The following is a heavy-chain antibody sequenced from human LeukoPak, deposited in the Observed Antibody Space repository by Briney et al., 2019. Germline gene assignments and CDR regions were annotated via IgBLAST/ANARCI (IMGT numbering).Heavy chain of an antibody. CDR2: ISGSGGST. Sequence: HPGGSLRLSCAASGFTFSSYAMSWVRQAPGKGLEWVSAISGSGGSTYYADSVKGRFTISRDNSKNTLYLQMNSLRAEDTAVYYCARAQMYWGFGGNWFDPWGQGTLVTVSS. CDR3: ARAQMYWGFGGNWFDP. J-gene: IGHJ5*02. V-gene: IGHV3-23*01. D-gene: IGHD3-16*01. CDR1: GFTFSSYA.